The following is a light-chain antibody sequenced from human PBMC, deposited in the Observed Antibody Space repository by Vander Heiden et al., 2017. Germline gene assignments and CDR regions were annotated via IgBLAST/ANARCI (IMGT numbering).Light chain of an antibody. Sequence: SYELTQPPSVSVSPGQTASITCSGDKLGDKYACWYQQKPGQSLVLVIYQDTQRPSGIPERFSGSNSGNTATLTISGTQAMDEADYYCQAWDSSTVVFGGGTKLTVL. CDR1: KLGDKY. J-gene: IGLJ2*01. V-gene: IGLV3-1*01. CDR2: QDT. CDR3: QAWDSSTVV.